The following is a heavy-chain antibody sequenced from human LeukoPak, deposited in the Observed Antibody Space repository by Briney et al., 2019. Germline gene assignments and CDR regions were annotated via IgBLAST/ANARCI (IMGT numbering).Heavy chain of an antibody. J-gene: IGHJ4*02. Sequence: GWSLRLSSAPSRFTVSSDFMSWVRQAPGNRLEWLSMIQGGVIMCSAASVKGRFTISRDTSPHTQTLQLHSLRVGDTAVHYCTNRGFWGQGTLVTV. CDR3: TNRGF. CDR1: RFTVSSDF. V-gene: IGHV3-53*01. D-gene: IGHD1-14*01. CDR2: IQGGVIM.